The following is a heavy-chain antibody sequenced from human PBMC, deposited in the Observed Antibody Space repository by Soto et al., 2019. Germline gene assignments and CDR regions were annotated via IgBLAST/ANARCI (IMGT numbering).Heavy chain of an antibody. CDR1: GAALNSGNYY. CDR2: IYVTGAV. J-gene: IGHJ5*02. V-gene: IGHV4-31*03. CDR3: ARLRIATNNYKWFDP. D-gene: IGHD2-21*01. Sequence: QSLTCSVSGAALNSGNYYWIWIRQVPGKGLEWIGHIYVTGAVDYNPSLRDRITISQDTSERQFSLNLRLVTAADTAVYYCARLRIATNNYKWFDPWGQGTLVTVSS.